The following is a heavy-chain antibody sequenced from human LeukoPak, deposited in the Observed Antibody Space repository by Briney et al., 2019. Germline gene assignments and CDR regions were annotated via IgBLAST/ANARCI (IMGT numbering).Heavy chain of an antibody. CDR3: ARDGNYYDSSGPADY. CDR2: INSDGIST. V-gene: IGHV3-74*01. Sequence: GGSLRLSCAASRFTFSRYWMHWVRQAPGKGLVWVSRINSDGISTSYADSVKGRFTISRGNAKNTLYPQMNSLRAEDTAVYYCARDGNYYDSSGPADYWGQGTLVTVSS. D-gene: IGHD3-22*01. J-gene: IGHJ4*02. CDR1: RFTFSRYW.